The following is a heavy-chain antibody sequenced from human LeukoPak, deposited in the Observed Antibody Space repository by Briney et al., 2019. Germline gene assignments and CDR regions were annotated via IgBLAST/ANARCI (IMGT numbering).Heavy chain of an antibody. J-gene: IGHJ4*02. CDR3: AKDRYYYDSSGYYYGGYFDY. D-gene: IGHD3-22*01. V-gene: IGHV3-23*01. CDR1: GFTFSSYA. Sequence: GGSLRLSCAASGFTFSSYAMSWVRQAPGKGLEWASAISGSGGSTYYADSVKGRFTISRDNSKNTLYLQMNSLRAEDTAVYYCAKDRYYYDSSGYYYGGYFDYWGQGTLVTVSS. CDR2: ISGSGGST.